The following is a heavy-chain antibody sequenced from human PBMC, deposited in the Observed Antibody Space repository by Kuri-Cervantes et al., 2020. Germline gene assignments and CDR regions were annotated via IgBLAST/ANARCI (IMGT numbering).Heavy chain of an antibody. V-gene: IGHV4-30-2*01. CDR3: ARARDTAMVLFDY. D-gene: IGHD5-18*01. J-gene: IGHJ4*02. CDR1: GGSISRGGYS. CDR2: IYHSGST. Sequence: SCAVSGGSISRGGYSWSWIRQPPGKGLEWIGYIYHSGSTYYNPSLKSRVTISVDRSKNQFSLKLSSVTAADTAVYYCARARDTAMVLFDYWGQGTLVTVSS.